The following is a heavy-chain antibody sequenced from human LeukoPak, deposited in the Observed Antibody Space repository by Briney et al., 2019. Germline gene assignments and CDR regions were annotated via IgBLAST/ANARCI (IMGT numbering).Heavy chain of an antibody. V-gene: IGHV4-59*01. CDR2: ISNSGSP. J-gene: IGHJ4*02. CDR1: GASISSLY. D-gene: IGHD1-1*01. CDR3: ASESRQLGN. Sequence: SETLSLTCTVSGASISSLYWSWIRQPPGRGLEWIGFISNSGSPTYNPSLNSRVTISLDTSKNQFSLKVNYVTAADTAVYYCASESRQLGNWGQGTRVTVSS.